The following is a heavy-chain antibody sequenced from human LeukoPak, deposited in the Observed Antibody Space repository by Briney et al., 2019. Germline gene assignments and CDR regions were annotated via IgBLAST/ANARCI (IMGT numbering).Heavy chain of an antibody. Sequence: ASVKVSCKASGYTFTGYDINWVRQATGQGLEWMGWMNPNSGNTGYAQKFQGRVTMTRNTSISTAYMGLSSLRSEDTAVYYCARGPYGAVAGTFGDLDYWGQGTLVTVSS. V-gene: IGHV1-8*01. CDR1: GYTFTGYD. D-gene: IGHD6-19*01. J-gene: IGHJ4*02. CDR2: MNPNSGNT. CDR3: ARGPYGAVAGTFGDLDY.